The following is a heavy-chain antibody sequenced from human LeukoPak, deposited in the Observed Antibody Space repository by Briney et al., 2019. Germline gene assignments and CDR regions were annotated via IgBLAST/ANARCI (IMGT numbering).Heavy chain of an antibody. CDR3: ARDLSAAGFDY. J-gene: IGHJ4*02. D-gene: IGHD6-13*01. CDR1: GGSISSYY. Sequence: SETLSLTCTVSGGSISSYYWSWIRQPPGKGMDSFGYIYYSGSTNYNPSLKSRVTISVDTSKNQFSLKLSSVTAADTAVYYCARDLSAAGFDYWGQGTLVTVSS. CDR2: IYYSGST. V-gene: IGHV4-59*01.